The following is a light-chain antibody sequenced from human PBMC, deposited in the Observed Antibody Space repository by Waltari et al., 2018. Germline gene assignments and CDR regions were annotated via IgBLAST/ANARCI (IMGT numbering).Light chain of an antibody. J-gene: IGLJ2*01. CDR2: RNN. CDR1: SSNIGSNY. Sequence: QSVLTQPPSASGTPGQRVTISCSGSSSNIGSNYVYWYQQLPGTAPKLRIYRNNRRPSGVPHRFSGSKSGTSASLAISGLRSGDEADYYCAAWDDSLSGVVFGGGTKLTVL. V-gene: IGLV1-47*01. CDR3: AAWDDSLSGVV.